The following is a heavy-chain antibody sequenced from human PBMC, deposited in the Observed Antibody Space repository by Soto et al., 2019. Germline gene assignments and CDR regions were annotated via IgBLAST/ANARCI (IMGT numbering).Heavy chain of an antibody. CDR3: ARDQSWKGLVGRFDP. D-gene: IGHD3-9*01. J-gene: IGHJ5*02. CDR1: GFTFSSYA. CDR2: ISGSGGST. Sequence: GGSLRLSCAASGFTFSSYAMSWVRQAPGKGLEWVSAISGSGGSTYYADSVKGRFTISRDNSKNTLYLQMNSLRSEDTAVYYCARDQSWKGLVGRFDPWGQGTLVTVSS. V-gene: IGHV3-23*01.